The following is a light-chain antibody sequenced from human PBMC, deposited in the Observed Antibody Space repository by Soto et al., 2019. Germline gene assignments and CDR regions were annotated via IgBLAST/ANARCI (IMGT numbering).Light chain of an antibody. J-gene: IGKJ1*01. CDR3: QQYRT. CDR2: DAS. CDR1: QSVSSY. Sequence: EIVFTQSPAKLSLSPGERATLSCRASQSVSSYLAWYQQKPGQAPRLLIYDASNRATGIPDRFSGSGSGTDFTLTISRLEPEDFAVYYCQQYRTFGQGTKVDIK. V-gene: IGKV3-11*01.